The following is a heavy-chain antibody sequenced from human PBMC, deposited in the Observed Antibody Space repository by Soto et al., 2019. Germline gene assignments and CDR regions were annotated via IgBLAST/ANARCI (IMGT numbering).Heavy chain of an antibody. V-gene: IGHV3-23*01. J-gene: IGHJ6*02. CDR1: GFPFDNYA. CDR3: ARATSYYDTSRSYYNYYFYGMDV. Sequence: GGSLRLSCEASGFPFDNYAMSWVRQAPGKGLECVSAISGGSPKEFYAESGKGRFTIARDNSKNTLFLEMGSLRADDTAVYCCARATSYYDTSRSYYNYYFYGMDVWGQGTTRNVSS. CDR2: ISGGSPKE. D-gene: IGHD3-22*01.